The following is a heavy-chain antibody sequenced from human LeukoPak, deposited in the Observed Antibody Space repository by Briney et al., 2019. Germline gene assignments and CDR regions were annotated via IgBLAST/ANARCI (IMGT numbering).Heavy chain of an antibody. CDR3: ARDYYGSGSYGWFDY. J-gene: IGHJ4*02. V-gene: IGHV3-21*01. CDR2: ISSSSSYI. D-gene: IGHD3-10*01. CDR1: GFTFSSYS. Sequence: GGSLRLSCAASGFTFSSYSMNWVRQAPGKGLEWVSSISSSSSYIYYADSVKGRFTIPRDNAKNSLYLQMNSLRAEDTAVYYCARDYYGSGSYGWFDYWGQGTLVTVSS.